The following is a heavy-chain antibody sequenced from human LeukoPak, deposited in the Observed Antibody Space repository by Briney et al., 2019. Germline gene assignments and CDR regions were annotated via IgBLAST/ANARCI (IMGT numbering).Heavy chain of an antibody. CDR3: ARRCCGSYYPMDV. Sequence: GESLKISCKGSGYSFTSYWIGWVRQRPGKGLDWIGIIWPADSDTRYSPSFQGQVTISADKSISTAYLQWSSLKASDTAIYYCARRCCGSYYPMDVWGKGTTVTVSS. V-gene: IGHV5-51*01. CDR2: IWPADSDT. CDR1: GYSFTSYW. J-gene: IGHJ6*03. D-gene: IGHD1-26*01.